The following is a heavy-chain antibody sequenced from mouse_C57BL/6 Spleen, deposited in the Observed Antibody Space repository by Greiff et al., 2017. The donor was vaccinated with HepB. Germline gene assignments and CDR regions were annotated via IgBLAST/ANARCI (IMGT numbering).Heavy chain of an antibody. J-gene: IGHJ2*01. CDR1: GYTFTDYN. Sequence: EVQLQQSGPELVKPGASVKMSCKASGYTFTDYNMHWVKQSHGKSLEWIGYINPNNGGTSYNQKFKGKATLTVNKSSSTADMELRSLTSEDSAVYYCASGTTDPFDYWGQGTTLTVSS. CDR2: INPNNGGT. D-gene: IGHD1-1*01. CDR3: ASGTTDPFDY. V-gene: IGHV1-22*01.